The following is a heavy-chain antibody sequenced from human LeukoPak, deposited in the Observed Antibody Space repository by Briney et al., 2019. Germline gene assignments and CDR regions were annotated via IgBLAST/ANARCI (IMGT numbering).Heavy chain of an antibody. CDR1: GFTFSSYA. Sequence: GGSLRLSCAASGFTFSSYAMSWVRQAPGKGLEWVSAISGSGGSTYYADSVKGRFTISRDNSKSTLYLQMNSLRAEDTAVYYCAKGRDYDFWSGYYSAFDIWGQGTMVTVSS. D-gene: IGHD3-3*01. CDR3: AKGRDYDFWSGYYSAFDI. CDR2: ISGSGGST. V-gene: IGHV3-23*01. J-gene: IGHJ3*02.